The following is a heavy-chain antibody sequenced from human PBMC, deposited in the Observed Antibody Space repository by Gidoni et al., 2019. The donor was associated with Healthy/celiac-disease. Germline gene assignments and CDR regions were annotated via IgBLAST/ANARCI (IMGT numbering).Heavy chain of an antibody. CDR2: IRSKAYGGTT. Sequence: EVQLVESGGGLVQPGRSLRLSCTASGFTFGDYAMSWFRQAPGKGLEWVGFIRSKAYGGTTEYAASVKGRFTISRDDSKSIAYLQMNSLKTEDTAVYYCTRAGFGELLYFDYWGQGTLVTVSS. D-gene: IGHD3-10*01. J-gene: IGHJ4*02. V-gene: IGHV3-49*03. CDR1: GFTFGDYA. CDR3: TRAGFGELLYFDY.